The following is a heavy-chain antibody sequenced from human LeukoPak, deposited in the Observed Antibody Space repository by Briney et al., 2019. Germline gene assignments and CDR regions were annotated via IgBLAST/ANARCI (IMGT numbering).Heavy chain of an antibody. D-gene: IGHD1-26*01. Sequence: PSETLSLTCTVSGASISGYYWSWIRQPPGKGLEWIGEINHSGSTNYNPSLKSRVTISVDTSKNQFSLKLSSVTAADTAVYYCAKHSGSYYFDYWGQGTLVTVSS. J-gene: IGHJ4*02. V-gene: IGHV4-34*01. CDR3: AKHSGSYYFDY. CDR1: GASISGYY. CDR2: INHSGST.